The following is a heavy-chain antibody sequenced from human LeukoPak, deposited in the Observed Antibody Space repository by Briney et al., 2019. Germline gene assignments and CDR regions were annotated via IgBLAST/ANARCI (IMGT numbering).Heavy chain of an antibody. CDR3: AKDSRIYGDYAFDY. CDR1: GFTVSSNY. V-gene: IGHV3-53*05. J-gene: IGHJ4*02. Sequence: GGSLRLSCAASGFTVSSNYMSWVRQAPGKGLEWVSVIYSGGSTYYADSVKGRFTISRDNSKNTLYLQMNSLRAEDTAVYYCAKDSRIYGDYAFDYWGQGTLVTVSS. CDR2: IYSGGST. D-gene: IGHD4-17*01.